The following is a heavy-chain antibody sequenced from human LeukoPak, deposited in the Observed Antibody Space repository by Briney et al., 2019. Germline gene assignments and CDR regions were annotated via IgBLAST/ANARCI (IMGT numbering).Heavy chain of an antibody. CDR3: AREESDSSGYSYYYYGMDV. CDR2: IWYDGSNE. V-gene: IGHV3-33*01. CDR1: GFTFSSYG. D-gene: IGHD3-22*01. J-gene: IGHJ6*02. Sequence: GRSLRLSCAASGFTFSSYGMHWVRQAPGKGLEWVAVIWYDGSNEYYADSVKGRFTISRDNSKNTLYLQMNSLRAEDTAVYYCAREESDSSGYSYYYYGMDVWGQGTTVTVSS.